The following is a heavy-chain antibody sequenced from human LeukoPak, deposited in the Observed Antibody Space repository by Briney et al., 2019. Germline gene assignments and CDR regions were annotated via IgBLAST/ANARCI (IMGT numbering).Heavy chain of an antibody. CDR1: GFTFSSYG. CDR3: AKADNIAVAGTADY. V-gene: IGHV3-30*18. CDR2: ISYDGSNK. D-gene: IGHD6-19*01. Sequence: GGSLRLSWAASGFTFSSYGMHWVRQAPGKGLEWVAVISYDGSNKYYADSVKGRFTISRDNSKNTLYLQMNSLRAEDTAVYYCAKADNIAVAGTADYWGQGTLVTVSS. J-gene: IGHJ4*02.